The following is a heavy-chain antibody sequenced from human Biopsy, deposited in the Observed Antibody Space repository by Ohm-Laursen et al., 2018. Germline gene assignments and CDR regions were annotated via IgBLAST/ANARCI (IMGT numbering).Heavy chain of an antibody. Sequence: TLSLTCSVSGVYISDYYWSWIRQPPGRGLEWFGSIYYSGSTNYNPSLKSRVTISADTSKSQLSLHLTSVTAADTAVYYCASRGLVMASDYYFDDWGQGTLVTVSS. CDR3: ASRGLVMASDYYFDD. J-gene: IGHJ4*02. V-gene: IGHV4-59*08. CDR2: IYYSGST. CDR1: GVYISDYY. D-gene: IGHD3/OR15-3a*01.